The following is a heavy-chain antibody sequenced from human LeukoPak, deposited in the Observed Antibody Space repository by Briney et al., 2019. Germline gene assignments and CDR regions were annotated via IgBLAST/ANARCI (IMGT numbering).Heavy chain of an antibody. CDR3: ATGAMVYDF. Sequence: ASVKVSCTVSGSTLTTISIDWVRQAPGKGLEWMGSLSPRDGETSHAQKSKGRFKMTAYTATDIAYMEMSRLESGDTAVEYRATGAMVYDFGGQGTLVTVSS. D-gene: IGHD3-10*01. CDR2: LSPRDGET. J-gene: IGHJ4*02. CDR1: GSTLTTIS. V-gene: IGHV1-24*01.